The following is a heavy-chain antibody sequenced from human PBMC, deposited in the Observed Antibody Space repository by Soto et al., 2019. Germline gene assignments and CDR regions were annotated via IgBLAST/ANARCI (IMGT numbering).Heavy chain of an antibody. CDR2: IYYSGST. J-gene: IGHJ4*02. V-gene: IGHV4-39*01. Sequence: SETLSLTCTVSGGSISSGGYYWGWIRQAPGKGLEWIGSIYYSGSTYYNPSLKSRVTISVDTSKNQFSLKLSSMTAADTAVYYCARHGRYYDIGDLTDYWGQGSMVTVSS. CDR3: ARHGRYYDIGDLTDY. D-gene: IGHD3-22*01. CDR1: GGSISSGGYY.